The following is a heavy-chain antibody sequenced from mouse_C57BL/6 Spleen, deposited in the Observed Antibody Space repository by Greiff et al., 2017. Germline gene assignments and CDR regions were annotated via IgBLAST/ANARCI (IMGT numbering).Heavy chain of an antibody. Sequence: QVQLQQSGPELVKPGASVKISCKASGYAFSSSWMNWVKQRPGQGLEWIGRIYPGDGDTNYNGKFKGKATLTADKSSTTAYMQLSSLTSEDSAVYFCSTECYLYDFGDWGKTTTLTVAS. CDR2: IYPGDGDT. J-gene: IGHJ2*01. D-gene: IGHD2-14*01. V-gene: IGHV1-82*01. CDR1: GYAFSSSW. CDR3: STECYLYDFGD.